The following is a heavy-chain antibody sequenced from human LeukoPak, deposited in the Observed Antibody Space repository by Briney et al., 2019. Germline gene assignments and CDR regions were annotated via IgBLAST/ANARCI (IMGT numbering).Heavy chain of an antibody. CDR1: GGSISSYY. Sequence: SETLSLTCTVSGGSISSYYWSWIRQPAGKGLEWIGRIYTSGSTNYNPSLKSRVTMSVDTSKNQFSLKLSSVTAADTAVYYCARGGWDYDILTGYFDYWGQGTLVTVSS. D-gene: IGHD3-9*01. CDR3: ARGGWDYDILTGYFDY. CDR2: IYTSGST. J-gene: IGHJ4*02. V-gene: IGHV4-4*07.